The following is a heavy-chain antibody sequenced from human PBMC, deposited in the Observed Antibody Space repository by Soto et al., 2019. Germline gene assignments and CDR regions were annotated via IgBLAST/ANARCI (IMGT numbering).Heavy chain of an antibody. V-gene: IGHV1-46*01. D-gene: IGHD3-10*01. CDR2: INPSGGST. CDR3: SREQGITMVRGVPLRYYYYGMDV. Sequence: ASVKVSCKASGYTFTSYYMHWVRKAPGQGLEWMGRINPSGGSTRYAQKFQGRVTMTRDTATSTVYMELSSLRSEDTAVYYWSREQGITMVRGVPLRYYYYGMDVWGQGTTVTVSS. CDR1: GYTFTSYY. J-gene: IGHJ6*02.